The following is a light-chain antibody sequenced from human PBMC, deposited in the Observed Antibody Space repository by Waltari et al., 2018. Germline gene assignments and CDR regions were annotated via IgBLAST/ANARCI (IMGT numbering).Light chain of an antibody. Sequence: DIVMTQSPDSLAVSLGERATVHVKSSQSVLYSPNNKNYLAWYQQKPGQPPKLLIYWASTRESGVPDRFSGSGSGTDFTLTISSLQAEDVAVYYCQQYANTPRTFGQGTTVEIK. CDR1: QSVLYSPNNKNY. CDR3: QQYANTPRT. J-gene: IGKJ1*01. V-gene: IGKV4-1*01. CDR2: WAS.